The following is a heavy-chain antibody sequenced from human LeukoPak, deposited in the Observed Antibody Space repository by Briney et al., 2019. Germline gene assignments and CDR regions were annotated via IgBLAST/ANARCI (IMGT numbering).Heavy chain of an antibody. CDR2: ISHDVKTT. CDR3: VKEAYYGWGGSPTFYFDY. CDR1: GFSFSDSV. J-gene: IGHJ4*02. V-gene: IGHV3-30*04. Sequence: GGSLRLSCVASGFSFSDSVIHWVRQAPGKGLEWVAVISHDVKTTYYADSAKGRFTISRDNSRNTVFLQMNRLRPEDTAVYYCVKEAYYGWGGSPTFYFDYWGRGTRVTVSS. D-gene: IGHD3-10*01.